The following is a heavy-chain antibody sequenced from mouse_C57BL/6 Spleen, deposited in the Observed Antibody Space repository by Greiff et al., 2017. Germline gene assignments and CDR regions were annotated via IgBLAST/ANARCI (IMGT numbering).Heavy chain of an antibody. CDR3: ARNYYGSRCYFDV. CDR2: IDPSDSYM. V-gene: IGHV1-69*01. CDR1: GYTFTSYW. J-gene: IGHJ1*03. D-gene: IGHD1-1*01. Sequence: QVHVKQPGAELVMPGASVKLSCKASGYTFTSYWMHWVKQRPEQGLEWIGEIDPSDSYMHYNQKLKGKSTLTVDKSSSTDYMQRSSLTSEDSAVYYCARNYYGSRCYFDVWGTGTTVTVSS.